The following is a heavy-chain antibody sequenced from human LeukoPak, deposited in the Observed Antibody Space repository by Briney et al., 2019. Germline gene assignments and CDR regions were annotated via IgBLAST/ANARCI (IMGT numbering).Heavy chain of an antibody. CDR2: IYSGGST. Sequence: GGSLRLSCAASGFTVSSNYMSWVRQAPGKGLEWVSVIYSGGSTYYADSVKGRFTISRDNSKNTLYLQMNSLRAEDTAVYYCVSLMMTTVAFDYWGQGTLVTVSS. J-gene: IGHJ4*02. CDR3: VSLMMTTVAFDY. D-gene: IGHD4-23*01. CDR1: GFTVSSNY. V-gene: IGHV3-53*01.